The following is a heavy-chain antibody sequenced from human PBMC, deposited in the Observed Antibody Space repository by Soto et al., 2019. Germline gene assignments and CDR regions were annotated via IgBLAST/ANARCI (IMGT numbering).Heavy chain of an antibody. CDR3: ARDIGFDYVN. J-gene: IGHJ4*02. V-gene: IGHV3-7*01. CDR2: IKENGSEI. D-gene: IGHD3-16*01. Sequence: VGSLRLSCAVSEFNVMSYWMSWVRQAPGKGLEWVASIKENGSEIYYLQSVRGRFTISRDSAGNALHLAMNYLSAEDTGVYFCARDIGFDYVNWGQGTLVTVSS. CDR1: EFNVMSYW.